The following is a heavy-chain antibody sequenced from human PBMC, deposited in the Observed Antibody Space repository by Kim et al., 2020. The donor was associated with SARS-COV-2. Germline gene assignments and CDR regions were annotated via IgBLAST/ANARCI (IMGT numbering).Heavy chain of an antibody. V-gene: IGHV3-15*01. CDR3: TTDWVILTGYYLGDY. CDR2: IKSKTDGGTT. CDR1: GFTFSNAW. Sequence: GGSLRLSCAASGFTFSNAWMSWVRQAPGKGLEWVGRIKSKTDGGTTDYAAPVKGRFTISRDDSKNTLYLQMNSLKTEDTAVYYCTTDWVILTGYYLGDYWGQGTLVTVSS. J-gene: IGHJ4*02. D-gene: IGHD3-9*01.